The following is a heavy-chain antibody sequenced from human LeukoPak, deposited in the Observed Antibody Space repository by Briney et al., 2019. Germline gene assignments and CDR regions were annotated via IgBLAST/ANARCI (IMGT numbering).Heavy chain of an antibody. J-gene: IGHJ4*02. D-gene: IGHD3-3*01. CDR1: GFPFSSYA. V-gene: IGHV3-23*01. CDR3: AKDRLTIFGVVITDALFDY. Sequence: GSLRLSFAAPGFPFSSYAISWVRQAPGKGLELVSAISGSGGSTYYADSVKGRFTISRDNSKNALYLQMNSLRAEDTAVYYCAKDRLTIFGVVITDALFDYWGQGTLVTVSS. CDR2: ISGSGGST.